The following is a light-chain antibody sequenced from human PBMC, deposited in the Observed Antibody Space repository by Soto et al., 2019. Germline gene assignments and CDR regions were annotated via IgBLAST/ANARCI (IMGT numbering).Light chain of an antibody. CDR1: SSNIGAGYD. CDR2: GDS. J-gene: IGLJ1*01. V-gene: IGLV1-40*01. CDR3: QSNDNGLSGSDV. Sequence: QSVLTQPPSVSGAPGQRVTISCTGSSSNIGAGYDVNWYQQLPETAPKLLIFGDSNRPSGVPDRFSGSKSGTSASLVITGLQADDEADYYCQSNDNGLSGSDVFGPGTKLTVL.